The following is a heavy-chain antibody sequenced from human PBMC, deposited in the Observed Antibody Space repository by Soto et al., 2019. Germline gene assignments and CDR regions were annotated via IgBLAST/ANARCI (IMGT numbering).Heavy chain of an antibody. D-gene: IGHD6-19*01. CDR3: ARDTLPSDPGLGWDV. CDR1: GFIFSDYY. J-gene: IGHJ6*02. V-gene: IGHV3-11*01. Sequence: QVRLVESGGGLVKPGGSLRLSCAASGFIFSDYYMSWIRQAPGKGLEWVSYISSGAKTVHYADSVKGGFTVSRDNTKKSLYLDINSLRAEDTAVYFCARDTLPSDPGLGWDVWGQGTTVTVSS. CDR2: ISSGAKTV.